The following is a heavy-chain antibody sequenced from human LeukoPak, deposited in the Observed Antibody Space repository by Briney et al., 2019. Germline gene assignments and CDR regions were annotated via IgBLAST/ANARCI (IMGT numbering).Heavy chain of an antibody. V-gene: IGHV3-9*01. J-gene: IGHJ6*02. D-gene: IGHD3-9*01. Sequence: GGSLRLSCAASGFTFDDYAMHWVRQAPGKGLEWVSGISWNSGSIGYADSVKGRFTISRDNAKNSLYLQMNSLRAEDTALYYCCRGLPPRTSWYDILTGYYGLDYYYYYGMDVWGQGTTVTVSS. CDR3: CRGLPPRTSWYDILTGYYGLDYYYYYGMDV. CDR1: GFTFDDYA. CDR2: ISWNSGSI.